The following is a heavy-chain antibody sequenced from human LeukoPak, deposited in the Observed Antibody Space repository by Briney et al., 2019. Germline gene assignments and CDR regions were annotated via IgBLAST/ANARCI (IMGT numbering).Heavy chain of an antibody. Sequence: KPSETLPLTCTVSGGSISSSSYYWGWIRQPPGKGLEWIGSIYFSGSTYYNPSLKSRVTISVDTSKNQFSLKLSSVTAADTAVYYCASKGPYFDYWGQGTLVTVSS. J-gene: IGHJ4*02. CDR3: ASKGPYFDY. CDR2: IYFSGST. CDR1: GGSISSSSYY. V-gene: IGHV4-39*01.